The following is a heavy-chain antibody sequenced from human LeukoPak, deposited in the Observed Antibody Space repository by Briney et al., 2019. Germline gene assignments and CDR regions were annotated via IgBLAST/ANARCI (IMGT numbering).Heavy chain of an antibody. CDR3: NSNDY. CDR1: GFIFSDYY. CDR2: IRYDGSNK. V-gene: IGHV3-30*02. Sequence: GGSLRLSCAASGFIFSDYYMSWVRQAPGKGLEWVAFIRYDGSNKYYADSVKGRFTISRDNSKNTLYLQMNSLRAEDTAVYRCNSNDYWGQGTLVTVSS. D-gene: IGHD4-23*01. J-gene: IGHJ4*02.